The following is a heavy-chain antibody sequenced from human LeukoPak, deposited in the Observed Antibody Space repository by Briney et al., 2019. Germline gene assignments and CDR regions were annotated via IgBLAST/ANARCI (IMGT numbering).Heavy chain of an antibody. CDR3: ALQGDY. Sequence: PGGSLRLSCTASGFTFDHAMHWVRQSPGKGLEWVSGIYWNSGTIGYADSVKGRFTVSRDNSKNTLYLQMNSLRAEDTAVYYCALQGDYWGQGTLVTVSS. CDR2: IYWNSGTI. CDR1: GFTFDHA. V-gene: IGHV3-9*01. D-gene: IGHD4-11*01. J-gene: IGHJ4*02.